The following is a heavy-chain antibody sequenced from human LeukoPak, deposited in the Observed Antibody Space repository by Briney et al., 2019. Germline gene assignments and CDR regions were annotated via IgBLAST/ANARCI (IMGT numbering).Heavy chain of an antibody. Sequence: PGGSLRLSCAASGFTFSSYGMHWVRQAPGKGLEWVAVIWYDGSNKYYADSVKGRFTISRDNSKNTLYLQMNSLRAEDTAVYYCARSMTTVTTGAFDIWGQGTMVTVSS. J-gene: IGHJ3*02. CDR2: IWYDGSNK. CDR3: ARSMTTVTTGAFDI. D-gene: IGHD4-17*01. V-gene: IGHV3-33*01. CDR1: GFTFSSYG.